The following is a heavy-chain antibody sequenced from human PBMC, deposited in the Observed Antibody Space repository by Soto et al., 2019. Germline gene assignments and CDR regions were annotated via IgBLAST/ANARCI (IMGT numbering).Heavy chain of an antibody. CDR3: AKSRDACRGSSSYLLES. V-gene: IGHV3-23*01. CDR1: GFTFSSST. D-gene: IGHD6-13*01. J-gene: IGHJ5*01. CDR2: ITGGSDTR. Sequence: EVQLLESGGGLVQPGGSLRLSCEASGFTFSSSTMTWVRQAQGKGPEYVSAITGGSDTRSYADTVKGRITNSRDNSKNTLFLEMNSLGAEDTAVFYCAKSRDACRGSSSYLLESWGHGTLVTVSS.